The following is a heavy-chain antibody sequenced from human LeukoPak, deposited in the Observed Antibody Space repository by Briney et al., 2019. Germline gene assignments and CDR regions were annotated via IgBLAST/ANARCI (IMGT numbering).Heavy chain of an antibody. Sequence: ASVKVSCKASGYTFTSYGISWVRQAPGQGLEWMGWISAYNGNTNYAQKLQGRVTMTTDTSTSTAHMELRSLRSDDTAVYYCARDRDSSGPGLGYWGQGTLVTVSS. J-gene: IGHJ4*02. D-gene: IGHD6-19*01. V-gene: IGHV1-18*01. CDR3: ARDRDSSGPGLGY. CDR1: GYTFTSYG. CDR2: ISAYNGNT.